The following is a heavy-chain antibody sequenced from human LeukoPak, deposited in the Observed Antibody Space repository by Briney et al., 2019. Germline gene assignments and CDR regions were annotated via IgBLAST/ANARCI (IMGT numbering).Heavy chain of an antibody. J-gene: IGHJ4*02. Sequence: PSETLSLTCAVYGGSFSGYYWSWLRQPPGKGLEWLGEINHSGSTNYNPSLKSRVTISVDTSKNQFSLKLSSVTAADTAVYYCARLGYVDIVAADYWGQGTLVTVSS. CDR3: ARLGYVDIVAADY. CDR2: INHSGST. V-gene: IGHV4-34*01. D-gene: IGHD5-12*01. CDR1: GGSFSGYY.